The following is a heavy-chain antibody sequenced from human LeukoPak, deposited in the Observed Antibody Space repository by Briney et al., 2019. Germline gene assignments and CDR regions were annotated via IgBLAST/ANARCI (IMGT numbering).Heavy chain of an antibody. V-gene: IGHV5-51*01. D-gene: IGHD1-26*01. J-gene: IGHJ5*02. Sequence: GESLKISCKGSGYSFISCWIGWVRQMPGKGLEWMGIIYPGDSDTRYSPSFQGQVTISADKSISTAYLQWSSLKASDTAMYYCARHPLVGATGFDPWGQGTLVTVSS. CDR1: GYSFISCW. CDR2: IYPGDSDT. CDR3: ARHPLVGATGFDP.